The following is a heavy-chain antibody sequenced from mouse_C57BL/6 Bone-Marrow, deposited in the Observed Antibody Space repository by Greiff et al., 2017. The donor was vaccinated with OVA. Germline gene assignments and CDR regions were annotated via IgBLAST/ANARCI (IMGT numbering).Heavy chain of an antibody. D-gene: IGHD1-1*01. CDR3: ARDYGSVDWYFDV. J-gene: IGHJ1*03. Sequence: QVQLQQSGAELVRPGASVKLSCKASGYTFTDYYINWVKQRPGQGLEWIARIYPGSGNTYYNEKFKGKATLTAEKSSSTAYMQLSSLTSEDSAVYFCARDYGSVDWYFDVWGTGTTVTVSS. CDR2: IYPGSGNT. CDR1: GYTFTDYY. V-gene: IGHV1-76*01.